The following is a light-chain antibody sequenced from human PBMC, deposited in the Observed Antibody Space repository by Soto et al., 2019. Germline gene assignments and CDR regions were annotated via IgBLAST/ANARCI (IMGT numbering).Light chain of an antibody. V-gene: IGLV2-8*01. CDR1: SSDVGGYNY. CDR2: EVT. Sequence: LTQPPSASGSPGQSVTISCTGTSSDVGGYNYVSWYQQHPGKAPKLVIYEVTKRPSGVPDRFSGSKSGNTASLTVSGLQAEDEADYYCSPFTGASTIFGTGTKVTVL. CDR3: SPFTGASTI. J-gene: IGLJ1*01.